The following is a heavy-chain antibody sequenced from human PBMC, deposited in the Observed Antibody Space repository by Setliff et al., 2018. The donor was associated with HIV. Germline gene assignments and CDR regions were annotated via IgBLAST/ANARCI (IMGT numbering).Heavy chain of an antibody. CDR3: ARGTTATDYYYYMDV. Sequence: ASVKVSCKASGYTFTDYYMHWVQQAPGKGLEWMGRVEPQHGETIFAGKFQGRVTITADTFTDTAYMELSSLRSGDTAVYFCARGTTATDYYYYMDVWGKGTSVTVSS. CDR2: VEPQHGET. J-gene: IGHJ6*03. D-gene: IGHD4-17*01. CDR1: GYTFTDYY. V-gene: IGHV1-69-2*01.